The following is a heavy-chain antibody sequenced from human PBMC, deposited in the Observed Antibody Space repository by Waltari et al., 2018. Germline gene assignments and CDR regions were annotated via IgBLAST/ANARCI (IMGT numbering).Heavy chain of an antibody. V-gene: IGHV5-51*03. D-gene: IGHD3-10*01. Sequence: DVQLAQSGAEVKKAGESLKISCKGSGYSFTTYWIGWVRQMPGKCLDVIGIIVPGNSDTRYSPSFQGQVTISVDKSITTAYLQWSSLKASDTAIYFCARRDRGGSVSNYFDYWGQGTLVTVSS. CDR2: IVPGNSDT. CDR3: ARRDRGGSVSNYFDY. J-gene: IGHJ4*02. CDR1: GYSFTTYW.